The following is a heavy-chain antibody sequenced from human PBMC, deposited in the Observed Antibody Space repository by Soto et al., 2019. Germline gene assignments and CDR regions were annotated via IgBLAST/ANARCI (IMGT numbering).Heavy chain of an antibody. V-gene: IGHV5-51*01. Sequence: PWESLKISCKGSGYTFTNYWIGWVRQMPGKGLEWMGIIYPGDSDTKYNPSFQGQVTISADKSITTTYLRWTSLKASDTAIYYCAASIFYYGMDVWGQGTTVTVSS. CDR2: IYPGDSDT. CDR1: GYTFTNYW. CDR3: AASIFYYGMDV. J-gene: IGHJ6*02.